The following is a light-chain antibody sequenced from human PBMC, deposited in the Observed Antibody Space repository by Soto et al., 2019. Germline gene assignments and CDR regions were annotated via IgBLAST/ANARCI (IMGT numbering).Light chain of an antibody. CDR3: SSYTGSSTPLV. V-gene: IGLV2-14*01. J-gene: IGLJ2*01. CDR1: SSDVGGYNY. Sequence: QSALTQPASVSGSPGQSITISCTGTSSDVGGYNYVSWYQQHPGKAPKLMIYDVSNRPSGVSNRFSGSKSGNTASLTISGLQAEDEADYYCSSYTGSSTPLVFGGGPKVTVL. CDR2: DVS.